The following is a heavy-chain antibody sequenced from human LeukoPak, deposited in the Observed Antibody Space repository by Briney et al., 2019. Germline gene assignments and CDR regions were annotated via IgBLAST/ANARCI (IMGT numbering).Heavy chain of an antibody. CDR2: ISSSSSYI. D-gene: IGHD6-13*01. CDR1: RFTFSSYS. CDR3: ARGGAGIAAAGINWFDP. V-gene: IGHV3-21*01. Sequence: GRSLRLSCAASRFTFSSYSMNWVRLAPGKGLEWVSSISSSSSYIYYADSVKGRFTISRDNAKNSLYLQMNSLRAEDTAVYYCARGGAGIAAAGINWFDPWGQGTLVTVSS. J-gene: IGHJ5*02.